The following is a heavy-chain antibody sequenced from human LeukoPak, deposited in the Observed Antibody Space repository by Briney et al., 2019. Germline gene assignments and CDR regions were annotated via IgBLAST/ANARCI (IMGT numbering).Heavy chain of an antibody. CDR1: GFTFSSYW. CDR2: IKQDGSEK. CDR3: ARDPYSSGWPSYYYYGMDV. J-gene: IGHJ6*02. V-gene: IGHV3-7*01. Sequence: GGSLRLSCAATGFTFSSYWMSWVRQAPGKGLEWVANIKQDGSEKYYVDSVKGRFTISRDNAKNSLYLQMNSLRAEDTAVYYCARDPYSSGWPSYYYYGMDVWGQGTTVTVSS. D-gene: IGHD6-19*01.